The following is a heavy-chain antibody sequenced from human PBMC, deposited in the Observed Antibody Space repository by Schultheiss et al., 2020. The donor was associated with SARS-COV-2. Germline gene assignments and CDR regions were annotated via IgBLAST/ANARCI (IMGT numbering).Heavy chain of an antibody. V-gene: IGHV4-31*03. CDR3: ARSVTTGGFFDY. Sequence: SETLSLTCTVSGGSISSGGYYWSWIRQHPGKGLEWIGYIYYSGSTYYNPSLKSRVTISVDTSKNQFSLKLSSVTAADTAVYYCARSVTTGGFFDYWGQGTLVTVSS. D-gene: IGHD4-17*01. CDR2: IYYSGST. CDR1: GGSISSGGYY. J-gene: IGHJ4*02.